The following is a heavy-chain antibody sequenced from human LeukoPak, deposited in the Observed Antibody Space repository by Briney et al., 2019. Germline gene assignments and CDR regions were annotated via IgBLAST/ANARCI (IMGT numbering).Heavy chain of an antibody. CDR3: AKDPNFSSGWYLADY. CDR1: GFPFSIFA. Sequence: GGSLRLSCAASGFPFSIFALSWVRQAPGKGLEWVSSITSSGDKTYYADSVKDRFTVSRDNSKKTVDLQMNSLRAEDTALYYCAKDPNFSSGWYLADYWGQGTLVTVSS. V-gene: IGHV3-23*01. D-gene: IGHD6-19*01. J-gene: IGHJ4*02. CDR2: ITSSGDKT.